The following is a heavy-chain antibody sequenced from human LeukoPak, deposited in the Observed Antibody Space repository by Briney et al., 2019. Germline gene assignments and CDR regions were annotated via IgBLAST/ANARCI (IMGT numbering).Heavy chain of an antibody. Sequence: PGGSLRLSCAASGFTFSSYAMSWVHQAPGKGLEYVSVISGSGGSTHYRDSVKGRFTISRDNSKNTLYLQMNSLRVEDTAVYYCAKDGRTAITFDYWGQGTLVTASS. CDR2: ISGSGGST. CDR3: AKDGRTAITFDY. D-gene: IGHD1-1*01. J-gene: IGHJ4*02. V-gene: IGHV3-23*01. CDR1: GFTFSSYA.